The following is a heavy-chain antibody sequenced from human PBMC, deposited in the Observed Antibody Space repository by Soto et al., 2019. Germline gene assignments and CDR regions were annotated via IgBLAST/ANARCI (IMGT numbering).Heavy chain of an antibody. J-gene: IGHJ4*02. V-gene: IGHV1-69*01. D-gene: IGHD2-15*01. Sequence: VPGQGLEWMGGIIPIFGTANYAQKFQGRVTITADESTSTAYMELSSLRSEDTAVYYCARDSAGSPAYWGQGTLVTVSS. CDR3: ARDSAGSPAY. CDR2: IIPIFGTA.